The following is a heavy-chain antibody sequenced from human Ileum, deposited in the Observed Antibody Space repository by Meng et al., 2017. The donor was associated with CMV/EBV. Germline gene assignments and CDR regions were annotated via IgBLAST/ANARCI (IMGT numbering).Heavy chain of an antibody. Sequence: GESLKISCAASGFNFNLYWMSWVRQAPGKGLEWVANIKEDGSVQYYVDSVKGRFTITRDNAKNSLYLQMNSLRAEDTAVYYCARELAGYSSLDKPYGMDVWGQGTTVTVSS. J-gene: IGHJ6*02. D-gene: IGHD6-13*01. V-gene: IGHV3-7*01. CDR3: ARELAGYSSLDKPYGMDV. CDR1: GFNFNLYW. CDR2: IKEDGSVQ.